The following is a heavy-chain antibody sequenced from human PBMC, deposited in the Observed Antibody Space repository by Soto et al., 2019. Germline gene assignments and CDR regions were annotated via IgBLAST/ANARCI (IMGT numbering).Heavy chain of an antibody. J-gene: IGHJ4*02. CDR3: AKGGSSAWDHNSYFDS. Sequence: GGSLRLSCAASGFTFSSYAMTWVRQAPGKGLEWVSVISSSGGSTYSADSAKGRFTISRDNSKNTLYLQMNSLRAEDTAVYYCAKGGSSAWDHNSYFDSWGQGTLVTVSS. CDR1: GFTFSSYA. D-gene: IGHD6-19*01. V-gene: IGHV3-23*01. CDR2: ISSSGGST.